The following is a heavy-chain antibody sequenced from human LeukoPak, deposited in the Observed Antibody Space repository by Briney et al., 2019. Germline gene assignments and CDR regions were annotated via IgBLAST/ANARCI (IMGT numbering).Heavy chain of an antibody. CDR3: AKDSAKKYDDY. Sequence: TGGSLRLSCAASGFTFSSYGMHWVRQAPGKGLEWVAVISYDGSNNYYADSVKGRFTISRDNSKNTLFLQMNSLRAEDTAVYYCAKDSAKKYDDYWGQGTLVTVSS. J-gene: IGHJ4*02. CDR1: GFTFSSYG. V-gene: IGHV3-30*18. D-gene: IGHD2/OR15-2a*01. CDR2: ISYDGSNN.